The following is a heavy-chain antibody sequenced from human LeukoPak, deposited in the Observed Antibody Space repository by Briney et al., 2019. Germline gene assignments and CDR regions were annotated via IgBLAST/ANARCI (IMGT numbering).Heavy chain of an antibody. CDR3: ARGSTSFDY. V-gene: IGHV3-30*02. Sequence: GGSLRLSCAASGFTFSSYGMHWVRQAPGKGLEWVAFIRYDGTNKYYADSVKGRFTISRDNSKNTLFLQMNSLKTEDTAMYYCARGSTSFDYWGQGTLVTVSS. CDR2: IRYDGTNK. D-gene: IGHD2-2*01. CDR1: GFTFSSYG. J-gene: IGHJ4*02.